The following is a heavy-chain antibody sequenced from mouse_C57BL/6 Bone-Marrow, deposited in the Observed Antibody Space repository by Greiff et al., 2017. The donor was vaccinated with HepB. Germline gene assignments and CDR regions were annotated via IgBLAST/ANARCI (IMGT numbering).Heavy chain of an antibody. V-gene: IGHV1-4*01. CDR2: INPSSGNT. J-gene: IGHJ4*01. D-gene: IGHD1-1*01. CDR1: GYTFTSYT. Sequence: QVQLQQSGAELARPGASVKMSCKASGYTFTSYTMHWVTQRPGQGLEWIGYINPSSGNTKYNQKFKDKATLTADKSSSTAYMQLNSLTSEDAAVYYDAVITTVGYAMDYWGQGTSVTVSS. CDR3: AVITTVGYAMDY.